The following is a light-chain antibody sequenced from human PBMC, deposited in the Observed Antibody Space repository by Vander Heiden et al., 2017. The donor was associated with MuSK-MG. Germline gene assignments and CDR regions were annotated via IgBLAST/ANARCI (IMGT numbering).Light chain of an antibody. CDR3: LQYDNLPWT. Sequence: DIQMTQSPSSLSASVGDRVTITCQASQDISNYLNWYQQKPGKAPKLLIYDASNLETGVPSRFSRSGSGTDFTFTISSLHPEDFATYYCLQYDNLPWTFGQGTKVEIK. CDR2: DAS. J-gene: IGKJ1*01. CDR1: QDISNY. V-gene: IGKV1-33*01.